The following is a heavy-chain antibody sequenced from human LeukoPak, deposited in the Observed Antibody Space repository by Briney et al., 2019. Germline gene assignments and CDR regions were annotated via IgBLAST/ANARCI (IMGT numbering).Heavy chain of an antibody. CDR3: ARVGPYGSGSYYNGDAFDI. D-gene: IGHD3-10*01. J-gene: IGHJ3*02. CDR1: GGSISSYY. V-gene: IGHV4-59*12. CDR2: IYYSGST. Sequence: SETLSLTCTVSGGSISSYYWSWIRQPPGKGLEWIGYIYYSGSTNYNPSLKSRVTISVDTSKNQFSLKLSSVTAADTAVYYCARVGPYGSGSYYNGDAFDIWGQGTMVTVSS.